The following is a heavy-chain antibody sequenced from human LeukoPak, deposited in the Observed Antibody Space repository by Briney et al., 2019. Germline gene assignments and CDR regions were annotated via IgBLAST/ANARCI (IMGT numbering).Heavy chain of an antibody. CDR1: GFTFSTYA. CDR2: ISGNGSST. J-gene: IGHJ4*02. CDR3: AKAGDSSLFDY. Sequence: GGSLRLSCAASGFTFSTYAMSWVRQAPGKGLEWVSGISGNGSSTYYADSVKGRFTISRDNSKNTVYLQMNSLRAEDTAVYYCAKAGDSSLFDYWGQGTLVTVSS. V-gene: IGHV3-23*01. D-gene: IGHD6-6*01.